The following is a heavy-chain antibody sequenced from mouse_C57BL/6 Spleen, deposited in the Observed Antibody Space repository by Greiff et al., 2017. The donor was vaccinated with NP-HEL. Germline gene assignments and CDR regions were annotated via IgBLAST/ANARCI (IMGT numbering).Heavy chain of an antibody. CDR1: GYAFSSSW. D-gene: IGHD1-1*01. V-gene: IGHV1-82*01. CDR2: IYPGDGDT. Sequence: QVQLQQSGPELVKPGASVKISCKASGYAFSSSWMNWVKQRPGKGLEWIGRIYPGDGDTNYNGKFKGKATLTADKSSSTAYMQLSSLTSEDSAVYFCAYYGSSYGDYAMDYWGQGTSVTVSS. CDR3: AYYGSSYGDYAMDY. J-gene: IGHJ4*01.